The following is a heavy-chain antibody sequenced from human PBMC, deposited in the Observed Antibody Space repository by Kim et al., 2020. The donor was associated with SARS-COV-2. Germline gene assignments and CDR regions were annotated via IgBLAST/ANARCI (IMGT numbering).Heavy chain of an antibody. CDR3: ARERAGLYDY. D-gene: IGHD2-2*02. Sequence: STYYADSGKGRFTISRDNSKNTLYLQMNSLRAEDTAVYYCARERAGLYDYWGQGTLVTVSS. J-gene: IGHJ4*02. V-gene: IGHV3-53*01. CDR2: ST.